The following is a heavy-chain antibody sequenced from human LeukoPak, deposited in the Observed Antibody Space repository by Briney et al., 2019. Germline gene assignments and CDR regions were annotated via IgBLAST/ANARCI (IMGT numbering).Heavy chain of an antibody. CDR1: GYTFTSYG. CDR3: ARVSVYATSYYGMDV. J-gene: IGHJ6*02. Sequence: VASVKVPCKASGYTFTSYGISWVRQAPGQGLEWMGWISAYNGNTNYAQKLQGRVTMTTDTSTSTAYMELRSLRSDDTAVYYCARVSVYATSYYGMDVWGQGTTVTVSS. V-gene: IGHV1-18*01. CDR2: ISAYNGNT. D-gene: IGHD2-8*01.